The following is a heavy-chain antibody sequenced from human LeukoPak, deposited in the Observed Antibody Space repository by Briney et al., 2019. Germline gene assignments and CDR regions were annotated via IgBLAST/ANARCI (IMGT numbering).Heavy chain of an antibody. J-gene: IGHJ1*01. CDR3: AREDLYYYDSSGSEYFQH. D-gene: IGHD3-22*01. Sequence: ASVKVSCKASGYTFTGYYMHWVRQAPGQGLEWMGWINPNSGGTNYAQKFQGRVTMTRDTSISTAYMELSRLRSDDTAVYYCAREDLYYYDSSGSEYFQHRGRAPWSPSPQ. V-gene: IGHV1-2*02. CDR2: INPNSGGT. CDR1: GYTFTGYY.